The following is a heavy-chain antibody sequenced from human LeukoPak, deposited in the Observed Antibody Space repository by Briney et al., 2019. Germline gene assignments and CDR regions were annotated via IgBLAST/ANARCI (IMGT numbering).Heavy chain of an antibody. J-gene: IGHJ3*02. CDR2: ISSSSSYI. Sequence: PGGSLRLSCAASGFTFSSYSMNWVRQAPGKGLEWVSSISSSSSYIYYADSVKGRFTISRDNAKNSLYLQMNSLRAEDTAVYYCARPRTTIGFSAFDIWGQGTMVTVSS. CDR3: ARPRTTIGFSAFDI. V-gene: IGHV3-21*01. D-gene: IGHD4-17*01. CDR1: GFTFSSYS.